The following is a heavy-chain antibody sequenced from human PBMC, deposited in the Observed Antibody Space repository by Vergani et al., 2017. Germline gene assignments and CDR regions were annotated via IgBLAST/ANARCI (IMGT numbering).Heavy chain of an antibody. D-gene: IGHD3-10*01. CDR3: ARDSWTTELRGVYWFDT. Sequence: QVQLHESGPGLVKPSQTLSLTCTVSGGSITSGSFYWSWIRQPAGKGLDWIGRIHSSGTTNYNPSLKSRVTLSVDMSKNQLSLRMTSVTAADTAVYYCARDSWTTELRGVYWFDTWGQGTLVSVSS. V-gene: IGHV4-61*02. CDR1: GGSITSGSFY. CDR2: IHSSGTT. J-gene: IGHJ5*02.